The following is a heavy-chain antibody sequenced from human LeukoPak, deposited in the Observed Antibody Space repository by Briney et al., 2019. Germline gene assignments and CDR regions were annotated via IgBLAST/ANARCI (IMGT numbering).Heavy chain of an antibody. CDR3: ARSRGGYCSGGSCYEFYNWFDP. Sequence: SSETLSLTCTVSGGSISSYYWSWIRQPPGKGLEWIGYIYYSGSTNYNPSLKSRVTISVDTSKNQFSLKLSSVTAADTAVYYCARSRGGYCSGGSCYEFYNWFDPWGQGTLVTVSS. J-gene: IGHJ5*02. V-gene: IGHV4-59*01. CDR1: GGSISSYY. D-gene: IGHD2-15*01. CDR2: IYYSGST.